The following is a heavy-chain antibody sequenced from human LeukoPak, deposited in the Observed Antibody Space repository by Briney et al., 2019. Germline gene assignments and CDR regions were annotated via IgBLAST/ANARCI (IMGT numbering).Heavy chain of an antibody. CDR2: ISYDGSNK. J-gene: IGHJ3*02. V-gene: IGHV3-30*04. Sequence: GGSLRLSCAASGFTFSSYAMHWVRQAPGKGLEWVAVISYDGSNKYYADSVKGRFTISRDNSKNTLYLQMNSLRAEDTAVYYCASQMPGIAAAGTLDAFDIWGQGTMVTVSS. CDR3: ASQMPGIAAAGTLDAFDI. D-gene: IGHD6-13*01. CDR1: GFTFSSYA.